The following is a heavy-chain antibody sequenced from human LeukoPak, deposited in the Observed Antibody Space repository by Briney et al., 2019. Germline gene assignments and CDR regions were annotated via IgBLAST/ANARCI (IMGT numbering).Heavy chain of an antibody. Sequence: SETLSLTCTVSGGSISSSSYYWGLIRQPPGKGLEWIGSIYYSGSTYYNPSLKSRVTISVDTSKNQFSLKLHSVTAADTAVYYCARSDSSGPLIPLFDYWGQGTLVTVSS. CDR3: ARSDSSGPLIPLFDY. CDR1: GGSISSSSYY. J-gene: IGHJ4*02. CDR2: IYYSGST. V-gene: IGHV4-39*01. D-gene: IGHD6-19*01.